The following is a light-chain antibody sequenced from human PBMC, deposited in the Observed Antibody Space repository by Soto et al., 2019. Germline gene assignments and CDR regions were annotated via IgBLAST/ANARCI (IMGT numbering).Light chain of an antibody. CDR2: EVT. CDR1: SSDVGSYNL. Sequence: QSALTQPASVSGSLGQSITISCTGTSSDVGSYNLVSWYQQHPGKAPKVLIYEVTKRPSGVSNRFSGSKSGNTSSLTISGRQAEDEDDYYCCSYAGSSTFWVFGGGTKLTVL. CDR3: CSYAGSSTFWV. V-gene: IGLV2-23*02. J-gene: IGLJ3*02.